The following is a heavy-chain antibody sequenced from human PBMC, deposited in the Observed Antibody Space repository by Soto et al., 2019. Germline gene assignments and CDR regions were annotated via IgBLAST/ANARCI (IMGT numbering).Heavy chain of an antibody. CDR2: IHPGNGNT. CDR3: ARNDLWSGCYIGTEVY. J-gene: IGHJ4*02. V-gene: IGHV1-3*01. Sequence: QFQLVQSGAELKKPGASVKISCQASGYAFNLYAVHWVRQAPGQSLEWVGWIHPGNGNTRYSQKFQGRVTISRDTSANTVFMELSGLRSGDTAVYYCARNDLWSGCYIGTEVYWGQGTQVTVSS. CDR1: GYAFNLYA. D-gene: IGHD3-3*01.